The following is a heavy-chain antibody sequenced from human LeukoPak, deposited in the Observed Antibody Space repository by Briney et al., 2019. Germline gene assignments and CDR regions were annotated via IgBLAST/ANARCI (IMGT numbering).Heavy chain of an antibody. CDR2: IYYSGST. V-gene: IGHV4-39*07. CDR3: ASLYYYGSGTQG. CDR1: GGSISSSSSY. D-gene: IGHD3-10*01. Sequence: PETLSLTCTVSGGSISSSSSYWGWIRQPPGKGLEWIGSIYYSGSTYYNPSLKSRVTISVDTSKNQFSLKLSSVTAADAAVYYCASLYYYGSGTQGWGQGTLDTVSS. J-gene: IGHJ4*02.